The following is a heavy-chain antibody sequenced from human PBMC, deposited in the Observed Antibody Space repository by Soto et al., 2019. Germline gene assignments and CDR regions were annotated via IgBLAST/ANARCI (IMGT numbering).Heavy chain of an antibody. CDR2: ISAYNGNT. CDR1: GYTFTSYG. Sequence: GASVKVSCKASGYTFTSYGISWVRQAPGQGLDWMGWISAYNGNTKYAQDLPGRVTMTTDTSTSTAYMELRSLRSDDTAVYYCARFSGGSYNTYYFYYGMDVWGQGTTVTVSS. D-gene: IGHD2-15*01. V-gene: IGHV1-18*01. J-gene: IGHJ6*02. CDR3: ARFSGGSYNTYYFYYGMDV.